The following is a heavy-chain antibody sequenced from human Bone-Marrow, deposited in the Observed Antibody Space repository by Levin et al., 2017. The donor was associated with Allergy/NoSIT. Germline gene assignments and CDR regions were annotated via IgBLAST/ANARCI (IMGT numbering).Heavy chain of an antibody. V-gene: IGHV3-11*01. D-gene: IGHD3-3*01. CDR2: ISSSGNTK. Sequence: GGSLRLSCAASGFTFSDYYMAWIRQTPGRGLEWLSYISSSGNTKQYAASVKGRFTIFRDNSKASLFLNMSSLTAEDTAVYYCARLWSGNLYGHFFDYWGPGNLVTVSS. CDR3: ARLWSGNLYGHFFDY. J-gene: IGHJ4*02. CDR1: GFTFSDYY.